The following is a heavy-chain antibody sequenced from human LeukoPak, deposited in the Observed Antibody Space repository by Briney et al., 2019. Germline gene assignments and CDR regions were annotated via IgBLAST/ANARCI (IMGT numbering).Heavy chain of an antibody. V-gene: IGHV3-48*03. Sequence: PGGSLRLSCAASGFTFSNYEMNWVRQAPGKGLEWVSYISRSSGSSIYYADSVKGRFTISRDNAKNSLYLQKNSLRAEDTAVYYCARDSSGWYYFDYWGQGILVTVSS. D-gene: IGHD6-19*01. J-gene: IGHJ4*02. CDR2: ISRSSGSSI. CDR3: ARDSSGWYYFDY. CDR1: GFTFSNYE.